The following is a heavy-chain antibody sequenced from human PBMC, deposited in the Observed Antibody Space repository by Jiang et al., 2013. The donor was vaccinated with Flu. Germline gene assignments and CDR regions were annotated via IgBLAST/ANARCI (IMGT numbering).Heavy chain of an antibody. V-gene: IGHV1-24*01. CDR3: ASGDYSNHFDY. D-gene: IGHD4-11*01. CDR2: EDGET. J-gene: IGHJ4*02. Sequence: EDGETIYAQKFQGRVTMTEDTSTDTAYMELSSLRSEDTAVYYCASGDYSNHFDYWGQGTLVTVSS.